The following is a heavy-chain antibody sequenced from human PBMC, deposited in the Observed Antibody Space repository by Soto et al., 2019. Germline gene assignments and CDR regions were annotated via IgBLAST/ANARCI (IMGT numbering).Heavy chain of an antibody. CDR1: GGSISSGGYY. CDR2: IYYSGST. J-gene: IGHJ3*02. D-gene: IGHD5-18*01. Sequence: PSETLSLTCTVSGGSISSGGYYWSWIRQHPGKGLEWIGYIYYSGSTYYNPSLKSRVNKSVDTSKNQFSLKLSSVTAADTAVYYFARVEYSYGYFDAFDIWGQGTMVTVSS. CDR3: ARVEYSYGYFDAFDI. V-gene: IGHV4-31*03.